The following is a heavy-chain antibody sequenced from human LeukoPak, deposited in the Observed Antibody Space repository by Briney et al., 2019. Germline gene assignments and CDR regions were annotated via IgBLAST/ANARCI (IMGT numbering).Heavy chain of an antibody. D-gene: IGHD3-10*01. CDR2: ISGSGGST. CDR1: GFTFSSYA. CDR3: VKDSSSGSYFDY. Sequence: GGSLRLSCAASGFTFSSYAMSWVRQAPGKGLEWVSAISGSGGSTYYADSVKGRFTISRDNSRNTLHLQMSSLRVEDTAVYYCVKDSSSGSYFDYWGQGTLVTVSS. V-gene: IGHV3-23*01. J-gene: IGHJ4*02.